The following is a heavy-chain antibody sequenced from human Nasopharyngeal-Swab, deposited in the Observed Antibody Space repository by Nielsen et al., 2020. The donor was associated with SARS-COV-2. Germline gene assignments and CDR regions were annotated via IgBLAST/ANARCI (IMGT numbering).Heavy chain of an antibody. D-gene: IGHD2-8*01. CDR2: ITYNGNT. V-gene: IGHV4-31*02. J-gene: IGHJ6*03. Sequence: WIRQPPGKGLEWIAFITYNGNTYYDPSLKSRVSLSLDTSGNQISLNLTAVTAADTAVCYCASGHTNGYPYHSYYYMDVWGKGTTVTVSS. CDR3: ASGHTNGYPYHSYYYMDV.